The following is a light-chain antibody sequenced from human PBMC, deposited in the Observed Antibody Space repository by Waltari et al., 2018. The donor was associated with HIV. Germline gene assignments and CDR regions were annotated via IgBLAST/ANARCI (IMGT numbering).Light chain of an antibody. Sequence: SYVLTQPPSVSVAPGKTAKITCAGSNFPTKSVHWYQQKPGQAPVLIIYDSGDRPSGIPERFSGADSGNTATLTISRVEAGDEADYYCQVWDSTTDHYVFGSGTKVTVL. J-gene: IGLJ1*01. CDR3: QVWDSTTDHYV. CDR2: DSG. CDR1: NFPTKS. V-gene: IGLV3-21*04.